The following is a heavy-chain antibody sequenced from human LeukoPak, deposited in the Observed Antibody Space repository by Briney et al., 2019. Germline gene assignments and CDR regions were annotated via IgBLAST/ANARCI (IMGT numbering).Heavy chain of an antibody. D-gene: IGHD1-1*01. CDR1: GGSIRGYS. Sequence: SETLSLTCTVSGGSIRGYSWSWLRQPPGKGLEWLGYISDSGSTKYNPSLKTRIIISLDTSKNHFSLKLSSATAADTAVYYCARHNDPGHAFDIWGQGTMVTVSS. CDR3: ARHNDPGHAFDI. CDR2: ISDSGST. V-gene: IGHV4-59*01. J-gene: IGHJ3*02.